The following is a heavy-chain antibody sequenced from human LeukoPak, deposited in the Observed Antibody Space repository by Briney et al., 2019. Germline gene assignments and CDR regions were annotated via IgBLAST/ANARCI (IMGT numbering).Heavy chain of an antibody. V-gene: IGHV4-38-2*02. CDR3: ARDSPPAYCSGGSCYFDY. CDR1: GYSISSGYY. D-gene: IGHD2-15*01. Sequence: SETLSLTCTVSGYSISSGYYWGWIRQPPGKGLGWIGSIYHSGSTYYNPSLKSRVTISVDTSKNQFSLKLSSVTAADTAVYYCARDSPPAYCSGGSCYFDYWGQGTLVTVSS. J-gene: IGHJ4*02. CDR2: IYHSGST.